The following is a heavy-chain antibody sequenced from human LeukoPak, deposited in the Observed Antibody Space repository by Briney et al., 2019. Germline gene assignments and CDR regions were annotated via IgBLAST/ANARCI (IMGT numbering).Heavy chain of an antibody. Sequence: SVKVSCKASGGTSSSYAISWVRQAPGQGLEWMGGNIPIFGTTNYAQKFQGRVTITADETTTTAYMELSSLRPEDTAVYYCARGYYDGEYFHHWGQGTLVTVSS. V-gene: IGHV1-69*13. CDR2: NIPIFGTT. CDR3: ARGYYDGEYFHH. J-gene: IGHJ1*01. CDR1: GGTSSSYA. D-gene: IGHD3-3*01.